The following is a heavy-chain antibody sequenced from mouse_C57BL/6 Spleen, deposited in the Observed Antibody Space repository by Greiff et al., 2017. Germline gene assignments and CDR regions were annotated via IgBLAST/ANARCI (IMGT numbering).Heavy chain of an antibody. V-gene: IGHV1-15*01. CDR2: IDPETGGT. D-gene: IGHD1-1*01. J-gene: IGHJ2*01. Sequence: VQLHQSGAELVRPGASVTLSCKASGYTFTDYEMHWVKQTPVHGLEWIGAIDPETGGTAYNQKFKGKAILTADKSSSTAYMELRSLTSEDSAVYYCTRDTTVDYWGQGTTLTVSS. CDR1: GYTFTDYE. CDR3: TRDTTVDY.